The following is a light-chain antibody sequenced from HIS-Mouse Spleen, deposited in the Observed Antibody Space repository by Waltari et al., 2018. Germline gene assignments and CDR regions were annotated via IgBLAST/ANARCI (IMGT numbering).Light chain of an antibody. CDR1: QSVSSSY. CDR2: GAS. Sequence: IVLTQSPGTLSLSPGERATLSCRASQSVSSSYLAWYQQKPGQAPRLLSYGASSRATGIPDRFSGSGSGTDFTLTISRLEPEDFAVYYCQQYGSSPPYTFGQGTKLEIK. V-gene: IGKV3-20*01. CDR3: QQYGSSPPYT. J-gene: IGKJ2*01.